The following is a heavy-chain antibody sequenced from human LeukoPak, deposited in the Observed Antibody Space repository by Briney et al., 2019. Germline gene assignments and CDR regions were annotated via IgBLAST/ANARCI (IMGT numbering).Heavy chain of an antibody. D-gene: IGHD4-17*01. J-gene: IGHJ4*02. V-gene: IGHV4-59*01. CDR3: ARGTLYGDRKTFDY. Sequence: PSETLSLTCTVSGGSINNYYWSWVRQPPGQGLEWLGYIYYSGSTNYNPSLKSRVTISVDTSNNQFSLNLSSVTAADTAVYYCARGTLYGDRKTFDYWGQGTLVTVSS. CDR1: GGSINNYY. CDR2: IYYSGST.